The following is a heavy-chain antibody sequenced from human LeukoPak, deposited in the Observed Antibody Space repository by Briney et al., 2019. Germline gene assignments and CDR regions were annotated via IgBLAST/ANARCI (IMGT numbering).Heavy chain of an antibody. Sequence: GRSVRLSCTASGFIFGDYGLSWVRQAPGKGLEWVGFIRSKAYGGTTEYAASVKGRFTISRDDSKSIAYLQMNSLKTEDTAVYYCTRIYGSGSYLCDYWGQGTLVIVSS. J-gene: IGHJ4*02. V-gene: IGHV3-49*04. CDR1: GFIFGDYG. D-gene: IGHD3-10*01. CDR3: TRIYGSGSYLCDY. CDR2: IRSKAYGGTT.